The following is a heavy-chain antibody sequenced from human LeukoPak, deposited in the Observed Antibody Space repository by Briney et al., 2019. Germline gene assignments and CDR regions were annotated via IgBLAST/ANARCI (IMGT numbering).Heavy chain of an antibody. Sequence: GGSLRLSCAASGFTFSTYTMYWVRHPPGKRLEWVSIIGDNGGGIHYADSVRGRFTISRDNSKNALYLQMNSLRVEDTAVYYCAIDPNWGTHSWGQGVLVTVSS. V-gene: IGHV3-23*01. CDR3: AIDPNWGTHS. CDR1: GFTFSTYT. CDR2: IGDNGGGI. J-gene: IGHJ4*02. D-gene: IGHD7-27*01.